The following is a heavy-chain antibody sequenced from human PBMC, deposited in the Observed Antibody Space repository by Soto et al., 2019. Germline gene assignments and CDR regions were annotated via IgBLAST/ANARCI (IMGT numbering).Heavy chain of an antibody. D-gene: IGHD6-13*01. Sequence: SETLSLTCAVSGGSISSGGYSWSWIRQPPGKGLEWIGEINHSGSTNYNPSLKSRVTISVDTSKNQFSLKLSSVTAADTAVYYCARDAGSSWPNYGMDVWGQGTTVTVSS. CDR3: ARDAGSSWPNYGMDV. CDR2: INHSGST. V-gene: IGHV4-30-2*01. J-gene: IGHJ6*02. CDR1: GGSISSGGYS.